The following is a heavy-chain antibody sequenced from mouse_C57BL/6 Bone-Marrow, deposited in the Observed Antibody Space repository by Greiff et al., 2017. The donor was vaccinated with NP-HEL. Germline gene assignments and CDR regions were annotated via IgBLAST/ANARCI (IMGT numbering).Heavy chain of an antibody. V-gene: IGHV1-64*01. CDR1: GYTFTSYW. J-gene: IGHJ4*01. CDR2: IHPNSGST. D-gene: IGHD1-1*01. CDR3: ARGGGSSFYYYAMDY. Sequence: QVQLQQSGAELVKPGASVKLSCKASGYTFTSYWMHWVKQRPGQGLEWIGMIHPNSGSTNYNEKFKSKATLTVDKSSSTAYMQLSSLTSEDSAVYYCARGGGSSFYYYAMDYWGQGTSVTVSS.